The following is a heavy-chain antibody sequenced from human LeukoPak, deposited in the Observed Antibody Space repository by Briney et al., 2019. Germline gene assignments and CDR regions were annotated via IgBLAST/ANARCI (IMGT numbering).Heavy chain of an antibody. D-gene: IGHD3-10*01. Sequence: ASVKVSCKASGYTFTSYYMHWVRQAPGQGLEWMGIINASGGSTSYAQKFQGRVTMTRDMSTSTVYLELSSLRSEDTAVYYCARAGYYYGSGSYMGNFDYWGQGTLVTVSS. V-gene: IGHV1-46*01. CDR3: ARAGYYYGSGSYMGNFDY. CDR1: GYTFTSYY. CDR2: INASGGST. J-gene: IGHJ4*02.